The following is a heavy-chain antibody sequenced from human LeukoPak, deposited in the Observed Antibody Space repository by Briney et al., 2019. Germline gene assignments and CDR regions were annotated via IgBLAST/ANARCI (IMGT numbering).Heavy chain of an antibody. Sequence: AASVKVSCKASGYTFTSYGISWVRQAPGQGLEWMGGIIPIFGTANYAQKFQDRVTITADKSTSTAYMELNSLRSEDTAVFYCARVGEVALANDWGQGTLVTVSS. CDR2: IIPIFGTA. CDR1: GYTFTSYG. D-gene: IGHD3-16*01. CDR3: ARVGEVALAND. V-gene: IGHV1-69*06. J-gene: IGHJ4*02.